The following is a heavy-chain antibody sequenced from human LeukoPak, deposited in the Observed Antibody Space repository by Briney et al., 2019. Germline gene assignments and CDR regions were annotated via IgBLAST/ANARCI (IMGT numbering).Heavy chain of an antibody. CDR3: VGTGPLSSNGWDFNY. D-gene: IGHD6-19*01. CDR1: GNYW. Sequence: GGSLRLSCAASGNYWMHWVRQAPGKGLVWVSHVNSDGSWTSHADSVKGRFTISRDNSKNMLFLQMNSLRAEDTAVYYCVGTGPLSSNGWDFNYWGQGTLVTVSS. V-gene: IGHV3-74*01. J-gene: IGHJ4*02. CDR2: VNSDGSWT.